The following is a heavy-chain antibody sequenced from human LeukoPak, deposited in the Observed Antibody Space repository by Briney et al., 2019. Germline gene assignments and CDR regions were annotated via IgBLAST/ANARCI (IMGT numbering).Heavy chain of an antibody. CDR3: ARTRGVAARRMWFDP. Sequence: SETLSLTCAVYGGSFSGYYWSWIRQPPGKGLEWIGEINHSGSTNYNPSLKSRVTISVDTSKNQSSLKLSSVTAADTAVYYCARTRGVAARRMWFDPWGQGTLVTVSS. D-gene: IGHD6-6*01. CDR1: GGSFSGYY. J-gene: IGHJ5*02. CDR2: INHSGST. V-gene: IGHV4-34*01.